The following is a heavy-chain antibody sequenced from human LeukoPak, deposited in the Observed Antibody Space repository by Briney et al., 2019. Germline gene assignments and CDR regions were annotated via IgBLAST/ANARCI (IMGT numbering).Heavy chain of an antibody. Sequence: GGSLRLSCAASGFTFSSYAMSWVRQAPGKGLEWVSAISGSGGSTYYADSVKGRFTISRDNSKNTLYLQMNSLRPEDTSVYYCAEDQQLQPFHYWGHGTLVTVSS. CDR2: ISGSGGST. V-gene: IGHV3-23*01. J-gene: IGHJ4*01. CDR1: GFTFSSYA. CDR3: AEDQQLQPFHY. D-gene: IGHD1-1*01.